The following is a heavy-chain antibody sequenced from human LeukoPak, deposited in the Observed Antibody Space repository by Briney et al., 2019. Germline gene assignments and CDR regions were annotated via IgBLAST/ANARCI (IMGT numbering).Heavy chain of an antibody. CDR2: INHSGST. V-gene: IGHV4-39*07. J-gene: IGHJ5*02. D-gene: IGHD3-10*01. Sequence: SETLSLTCTVSGGSISSSSYHWGWIRQPPGKGLEWIGEINHSGSTNYNPSLKSRVTISVDTSKNQFSLKLSSVTAADTAVYYCARECCFSGSYYRRNWFDPWGQGTLVTVSS. CDR3: ARECCFSGSYYRRNWFDP. CDR1: GGSISSSSYH.